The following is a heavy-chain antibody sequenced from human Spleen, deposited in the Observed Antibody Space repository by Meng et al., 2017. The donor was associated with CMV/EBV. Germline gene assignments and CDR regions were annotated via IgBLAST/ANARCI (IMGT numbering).Heavy chain of an antibody. J-gene: IGHJ4*02. CDR3: ARRVVRGYYFDY. CDR2: IYPGDSDT. CDR1: GYNFTSYW. Sequence: SCRGSGYNFTSYWIGWVRQMPGKGLEWMGIIYPGDSDTRYSPSFQGQVTISADKSISTAYLQWSSLKASDTAMYYCARRVVRGYYFDYWGQGTLVTVSS. V-gene: IGHV5-51*01. D-gene: IGHD3-10*01.